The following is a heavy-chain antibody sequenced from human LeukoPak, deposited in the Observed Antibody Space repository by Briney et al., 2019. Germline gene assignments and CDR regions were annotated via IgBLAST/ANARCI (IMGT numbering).Heavy chain of an antibody. Sequence: PSETLSLTCTLSGGSISSNYWTWIRQPPGKGLEWIGYIYNSGSTNYNPSLKSRVTISVDTSKNQFSLKLSSVTAADTAVYYCASCSSTSWYAGDWFDPWGQGTLVTVSS. CDR2: IYNSGST. CDR3: ASCSSTSWYAGDWFDP. D-gene: IGHD2-2*01. CDR1: GGSISSNY. V-gene: IGHV4-59*08. J-gene: IGHJ5*02.